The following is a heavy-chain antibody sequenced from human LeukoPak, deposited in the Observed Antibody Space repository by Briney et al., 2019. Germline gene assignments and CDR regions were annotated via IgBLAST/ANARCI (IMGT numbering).Heavy chain of an antibody. CDR2: ISWNGARI. D-gene: IGHD3-10*01. J-gene: IGHJ4*02. CDR3: AKDQKATYGSGSAEEGDY. Sequence: GGSLRLSCAASGFTFAEYTMHWVRQAPGKGLEWVSLISWNGARIHYGDSVKGRFTISRDNSKNTLYLQMNSLRVEDTAIYSCAKDQKATYGSGSAEEGDYWGQGTLVTVSS. CDR1: GFTFAEYT. V-gene: IGHV3-43*01.